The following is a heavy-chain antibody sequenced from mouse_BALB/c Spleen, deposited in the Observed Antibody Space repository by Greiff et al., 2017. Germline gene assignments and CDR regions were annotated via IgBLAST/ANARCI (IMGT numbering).Heavy chain of an antibody. CDR2: INPSTGYT. Sequence: VQLQQSGAELAKPGASVKMSCKASGYTFTSYWMHWVKQRPGQGLEWIGYINPSTGYTEYNQKFKDKATLTADKSSSTAYMQLSSLTSEDSAVYYCARGDMDYWGQGTSVTVSS. V-gene: IGHV1-7*01. CDR1: GYTFTSYW. J-gene: IGHJ4*01. CDR3: ARGDMDY.